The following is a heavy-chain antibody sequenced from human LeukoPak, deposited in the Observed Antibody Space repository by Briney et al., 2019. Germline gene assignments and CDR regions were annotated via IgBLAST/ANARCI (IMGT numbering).Heavy chain of an antibody. CDR1: GYSISSGYY. J-gene: IGHJ5*02. V-gene: IGHV4-38-2*02. D-gene: IGHD1-20*01. CDR2: IYHSGST. Sequence: SETLSLTCTVSGYSISSGYYWGWIRQPPGKGLEWIGSIYHSGSTYYNPSLKSRVTISVDTSKNQFSLKLSSVTAADTAVYYCARGLTLFDPWGQGTLVTVSS. CDR3: ARGLTLFDP.